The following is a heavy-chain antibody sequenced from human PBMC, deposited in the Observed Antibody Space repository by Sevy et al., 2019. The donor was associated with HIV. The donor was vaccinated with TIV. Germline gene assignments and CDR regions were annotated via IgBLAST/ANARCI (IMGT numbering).Heavy chain of an antibody. CDR2: INPNSGGT. CDR3: ARESITIRGNWFDP. J-gene: IGHJ5*02. CDR1: GYTFTGYY. Sequence: ASVKVSCKASGYTFTGYYMHWVRQAPGQGLEWMGWINPNSGGTNYAQKFQGRVTMTRDTSISKAYMGLSRLRSDDPAVYYCARESITIRGNWFDPWGQGTLVTVSS. D-gene: IGHD3-3*01. V-gene: IGHV1-2*02.